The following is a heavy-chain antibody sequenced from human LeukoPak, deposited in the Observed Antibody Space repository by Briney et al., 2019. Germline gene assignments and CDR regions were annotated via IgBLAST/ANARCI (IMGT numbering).Heavy chain of an antibody. Sequence: ASVKVSCKASGYTFTSYGISWVRQAPGQGLEWMGWISAYNGDTNYAQKLQGRVTMTTDTSTSTAYMELRSLRSDDTAVYYCARVSIGYWNYLSSAFDIWGQGTMVTVSS. CDR3: ARVSIGYWNYLSSAFDI. D-gene: IGHD1-7*01. CDR2: ISAYNGDT. J-gene: IGHJ3*02. CDR1: GYTFTSYG. V-gene: IGHV1-18*01.